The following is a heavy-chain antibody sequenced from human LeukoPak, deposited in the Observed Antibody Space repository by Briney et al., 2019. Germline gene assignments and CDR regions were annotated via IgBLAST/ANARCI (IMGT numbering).Heavy chain of an antibody. V-gene: IGHV3-7*03. CDR3: ARGGGLDV. CDR2: INHNGNVN. J-gene: IGHJ6*02. CDR1: GFTFSSYW. D-gene: IGHD3-16*01. Sequence: PGGSLRLSCAASGFTFSSYWMNWARQAAGKGVEWVASINHNGNVNYYLDSVQGRFTISRDKAKNSLYLQMSNLRAEDTAVYFCARGGGLDVWGQGATVTVSS.